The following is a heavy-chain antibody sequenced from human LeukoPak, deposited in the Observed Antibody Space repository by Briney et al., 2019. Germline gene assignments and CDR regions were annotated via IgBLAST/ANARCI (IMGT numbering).Heavy chain of an antibody. J-gene: IGHJ4*02. CDR1: GGSTRSSSYY. CDR3: AREFTF. CDR2: IYASGTT. V-gene: IGHV4-61*02. D-gene: IGHD3-16*01. Sequence: ASETLSLTCTVSGGSTRSSSYYWSWIRQPAGTGLEWIGRIYASGTTNYNPSLKSRVTISVGTSKNQFSLNLSSVSAADTAVYHCAREFTFWGQGILVTVSS.